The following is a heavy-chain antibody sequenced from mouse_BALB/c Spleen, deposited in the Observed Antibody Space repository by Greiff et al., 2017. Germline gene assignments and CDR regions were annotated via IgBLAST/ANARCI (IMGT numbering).Heavy chain of an antibody. J-gene: IGHJ2*01. CDR2: INPSTGYT. Sequence: QVQLQQSGAELAKPGASVKMSCKASGYTFTSYWMHWVKQRPGQGLEWIGYINPSTGYTEYNQKFKDKATLTADKSSSTAYMQLSSLTSEDSAVYYCARSKGTLDYGGQGTTLTVSS. CDR1: GYTFTSYW. CDR3: ARSKGTLDY. V-gene: IGHV1-7*01.